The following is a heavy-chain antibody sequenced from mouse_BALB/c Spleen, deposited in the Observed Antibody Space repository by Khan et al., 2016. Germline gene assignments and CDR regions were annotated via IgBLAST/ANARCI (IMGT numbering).Heavy chain of an antibody. CDR3: ANRFIHVMDY. D-gene: IGHD1-2*01. J-gene: IGHJ4*01. CDR2: INTETGEP. V-gene: IGHV9-2-1*01. CDR1: GYTFTDYS. Sequence: QIQLVQSGPELKKPGETVKISCRASGYTFTDYSMHWVKQAPGKGLKWMGWINTETGEPTYADDFKGRFAFSLETSASTAYLQSKNLKNEDAATYFCANRFIHVMDYWGQGTSVTVSS.